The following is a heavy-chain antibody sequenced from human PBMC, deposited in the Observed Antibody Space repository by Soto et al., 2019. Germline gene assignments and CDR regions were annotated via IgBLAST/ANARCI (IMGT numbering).Heavy chain of an antibody. CDR3: VRDGTKTLRDWFDP. CDR1: GASISGFY. V-gene: IGHV4-4*07. D-gene: IGHD1-1*01. J-gene: IGHJ5*02. Sequence: SETLSLTCTVSGASISGFYWSWIRKSAGKGLEWIGRIYATGTTDYNPSLKSRVMMSVDTSKKQFSLKLRSVTVADTAVYYCVRDGTKTLRDWFDPWGQGISVTVSS. CDR2: IYATGTT.